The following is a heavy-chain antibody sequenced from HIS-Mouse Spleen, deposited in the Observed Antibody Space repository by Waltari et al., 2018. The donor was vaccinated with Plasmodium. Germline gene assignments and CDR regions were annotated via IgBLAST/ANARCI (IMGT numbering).Heavy chain of an antibody. J-gene: IGHJ5*02. Sequence: EVQLVESGGGLVQPGGSLRLSCAASGFTFSRFSMTWVRRAAGKGLGVGSEIRSSSSTINYADAVKGRFTISRDKAKNSRYRQRNSLRAEDTAVYYCARVNSGSYSWVDPWGQGTLVTVSS. D-gene: IGHD1-26*01. CDR2: IRSSSSTI. CDR3: ARVNSGSYSWVDP. V-gene: IGHV3-48*01. CDR1: GFTFSRFS.